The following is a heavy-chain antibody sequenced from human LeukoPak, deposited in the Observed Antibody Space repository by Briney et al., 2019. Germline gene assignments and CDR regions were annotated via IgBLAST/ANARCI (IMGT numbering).Heavy chain of an antibody. CDR3: AGLSSWRGLDY. Sequence: ASVKVSCKASGYTFTSYYMHWVRQAPGQGLEWMGIINPSGGSTSYAQKFQGRVTMTRDTSTSTVYMELSSLRFEDTAVYYCAGLSSWRGLDYWGQGTLVTVSS. V-gene: IGHV1-46*01. J-gene: IGHJ4*02. D-gene: IGHD2-15*01. CDR2: INPSGGST. CDR1: GYTFTSYY.